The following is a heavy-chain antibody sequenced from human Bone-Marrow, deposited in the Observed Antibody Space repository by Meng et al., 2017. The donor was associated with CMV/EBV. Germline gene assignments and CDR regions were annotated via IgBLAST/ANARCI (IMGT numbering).Heavy chain of an antibody. CDR2: ISSSGSTI. CDR1: GFTFSDYY. Sequence: GESLKISCAASGFTFSDYYMSWIRQAPGKGLEWVSYISSSGSTIYYADSVKGRFTISRDNAKNSLYLQMNSLRAEDTAVYYCARGHILGDDAFDIWGQGPMVTVSS. J-gene: IGHJ3*02. V-gene: IGHV3-11*04. CDR3: ARGHILGDDAFDI. D-gene: IGHD3-16*01.